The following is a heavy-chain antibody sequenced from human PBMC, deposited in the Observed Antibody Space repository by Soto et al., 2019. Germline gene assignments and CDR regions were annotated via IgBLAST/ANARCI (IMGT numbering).Heavy chain of an antibody. D-gene: IGHD6-13*01. Sequence: QVQLQGSGPGLLKPSETLSLTCTVSGGSISSYFYIWVRQPPGKGLEWIGSVYYTGTTDYNPSLKSRVTISVDTSKTQFSLNLRSVTAADTAVYYCARDLAAVPRAFDYWGRGTLVTASS. V-gene: IGHV4-59*01. CDR2: VYYTGTT. CDR1: GGSISSYF. CDR3: ARDLAAVPRAFDY. J-gene: IGHJ4*02.